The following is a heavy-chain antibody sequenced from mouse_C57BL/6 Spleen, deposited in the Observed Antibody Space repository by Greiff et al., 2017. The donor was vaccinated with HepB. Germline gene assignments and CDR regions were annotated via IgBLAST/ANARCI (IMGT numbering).Heavy chain of an antibody. CDR1: GYSFTGYF. D-gene: IGHD2-1*01. CDR3: ARGHYGNYGGFDY. J-gene: IGHJ2*01. Sequence: VQLKESGPELVKPGDSVKISCKASGYSFTGYFMNWVMQSHGKSLEWIGRINPYNGDTFYNQKFKGKATLTVDKSSSTAHMELRSLTSEDSAVYYCARGHYGNYGGFDYWGQGTTLTVSS. V-gene: IGHV1-20*01. CDR2: INPYNGDT.